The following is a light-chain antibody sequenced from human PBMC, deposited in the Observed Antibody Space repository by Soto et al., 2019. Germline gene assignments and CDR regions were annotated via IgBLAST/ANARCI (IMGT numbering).Light chain of an antibody. CDR2: EVS. Sequence: QSALTQPASVSGSPGQSITISCTGTSSDVGGYKYVSWYQQHPGKAPKLMIYEVSNRPSGVSNRFPGSKSGNTASLTISGLQAEDEADYYCSSYTSSSTLVFGGGTKLTVL. V-gene: IGLV2-14*01. CDR3: SSYTSSSTLV. J-gene: IGLJ2*01. CDR1: SSDVGGYKY.